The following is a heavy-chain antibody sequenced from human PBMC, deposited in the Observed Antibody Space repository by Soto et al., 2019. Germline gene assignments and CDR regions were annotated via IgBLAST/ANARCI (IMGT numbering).Heavy chain of an antibody. Sequence: QVHLVQSGAEVKKPGASVKVSCKGSGYAFTTYGITWVRQAPGQGLEWMGWISAHNGNTNYAQKPQGRVTVTRDTSTRTAYMELRSLRSDDTAVYYCARGGYGDYWGQGALVTVSS. D-gene: IGHD1-1*01. CDR1: GYAFTTYG. CDR2: ISAHNGNT. CDR3: ARGGYGDY. J-gene: IGHJ4*02. V-gene: IGHV1-18*01.